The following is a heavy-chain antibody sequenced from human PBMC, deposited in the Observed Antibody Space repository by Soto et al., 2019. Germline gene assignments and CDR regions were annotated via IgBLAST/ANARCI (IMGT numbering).Heavy chain of an antibody. CDR1: GDSVSSNSAA. Sequence: SQTLSLTCAISGDSVSSNSAAWNWVRQSPSRGLEWLGRTYYRSQWYNDYTVSVKSRITIYPDTSKNHFSLQLNSVTPEDTAVYYCARDSGSAAAGSFDLWGQGTLVTVSS. D-gene: IGHD6-13*01. V-gene: IGHV6-1*01. J-gene: IGHJ4*02. CDR2: TYYRSQWYN. CDR3: ARDSGSAAAGSFDL.